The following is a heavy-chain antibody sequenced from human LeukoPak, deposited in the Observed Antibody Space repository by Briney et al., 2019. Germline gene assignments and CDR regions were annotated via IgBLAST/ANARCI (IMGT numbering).Heavy chain of an antibody. J-gene: IGHJ4*02. Sequence: GGSLRLSCAASGFTFSSYAMSWVRQAPGKGLEWVSAISGSGGSTYYADSVKGRFTISRDNSKNTLYLQMNSLRAEDTAVYYCAKRMGPSIAAADLDYWGQGTLVTVSS. CDR3: AKRMGPSIAAADLDY. D-gene: IGHD6-13*01. V-gene: IGHV3-23*01. CDR1: GFTFSSYA. CDR2: ISGSGGST.